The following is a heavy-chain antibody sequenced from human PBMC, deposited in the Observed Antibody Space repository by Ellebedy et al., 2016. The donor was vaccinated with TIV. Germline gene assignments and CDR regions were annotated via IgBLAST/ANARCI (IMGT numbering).Heavy chain of an antibody. D-gene: IGHD4-17*01. V-gene: IGHV3-30*03. J-gene: IGHJ4*02. CDR3: ARDLYSGEYDVFDY. CDR1: GFTFNSYG. CDR2: ISTDERTQ. Sequence: PGGSLRPSCAASGFTFNSYGMHWVRQAPGKGLKWVAVISTDERTQYYVDSVKGRFTISRDNSKSTLYLQMDSLRAEDTAVYYCARDLYSGEYDVFDYWGQGTLVTVSS.